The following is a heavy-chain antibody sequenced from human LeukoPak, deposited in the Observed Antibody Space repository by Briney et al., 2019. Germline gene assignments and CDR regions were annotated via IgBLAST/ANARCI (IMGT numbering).Heavy chain of an antibody. CDR2: ISVYNGKT. Sequence: AAVKVSCKASGYTFTNYGISWVRQAPGQGLEWMGWISVYNGKTNYAQKLQGRVTMTTDTSTSTAYMELRSLRSDGTAVYYCARDTGIAVAGTGDFDYWGQGTLVTVSS. D-gene: IGHD6-13*01. CDR1: GYTFTNYG. J-gene: IGHJ4*02. V-gene: IGHV1-18*01. CDR3: ARDTGIAVAGTGDFDY.